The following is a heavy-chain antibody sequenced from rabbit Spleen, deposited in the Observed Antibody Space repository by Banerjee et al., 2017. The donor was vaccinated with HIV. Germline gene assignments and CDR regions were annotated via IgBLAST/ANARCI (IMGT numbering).Heavy chain of an antibody. J-gene: IGHJ3*01. CDR3: ARATSDYSLTRFNL. CDR2: INASTGKP. Sequence: QEQLVESGGGLVQPEGSLTLTCKASGFSFSDRDVMCWVRQAPGKGLEWIACINASTGKPVYATWASGRFTISRTSSTTVTLRMTSLTAADRATYFCARATSDYSLTRFNLWGPGTLVTVS. CDR1: GFSFSDRDV. D-gene: IGHD8-1*01. V-gene: IGHV1S45*01.